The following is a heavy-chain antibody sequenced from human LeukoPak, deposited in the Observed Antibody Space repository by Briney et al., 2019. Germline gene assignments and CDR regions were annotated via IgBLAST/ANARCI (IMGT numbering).Heavy chain of an antibody. Sequence: PGRSLRLSCAASGFTVSSNYMSWVRQAPGKGLEWVSVIYSGGSTYYADSEKGRFTISRDNSKNTLYLQTNSLRAEDTAVYYCARDVEIAVAGSAPNFDYWGQGTLVTVSS. CDR3: ARDVEIAVAGSAPNFDY. CDR1: GFTVSSNY. D-gene: IGHD6-19*01. V-gene: IGHV3-53*05. J-gene: IGHJ4*02. CDR2: IYSGGST.